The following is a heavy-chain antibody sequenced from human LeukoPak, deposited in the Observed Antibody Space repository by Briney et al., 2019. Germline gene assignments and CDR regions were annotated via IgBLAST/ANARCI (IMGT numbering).Heavy chain of an antibody. CDR1: GFTFSSCG. CDR3: AKGGLRDGYSYAS. V-gene: IGHV3-30*18. Sequence: PGGSLRLSCAASGFTFSSCGMHWVRQAPGKGLEWVAVISYDGSNKYYADSVNGRFTISRDNSKNTLSLQMNSLRAADTAVYYCAKGGLRDGYSYASWGQGTLITVSS. J-gene: IGHJ5*02. CDR2: ISYDGSNK. D-gene: IGHD5-24*01.